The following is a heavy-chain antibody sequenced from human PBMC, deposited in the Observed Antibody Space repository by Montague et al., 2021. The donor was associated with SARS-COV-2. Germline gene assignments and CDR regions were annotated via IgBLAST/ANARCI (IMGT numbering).Heavy chain of an antibody. Sequence: SETLSLTCTVSGGSTNNYYWSWIRQPPGKGLEWIGRIHASGISTYNPSLETRVTMSVDTSKNQFSLKLSSVTAADTAVYYCARGRFYYDSGELGSWGQGTLVTVSS. CDR3: ARGRFYYDSGELGS. CDR1: GGSTNNYY. D-gene: IGHD3-22*01. J-gene: IGHJ5*02. CDR2: IHASGIS. V-gene: IGHV4-4*07.